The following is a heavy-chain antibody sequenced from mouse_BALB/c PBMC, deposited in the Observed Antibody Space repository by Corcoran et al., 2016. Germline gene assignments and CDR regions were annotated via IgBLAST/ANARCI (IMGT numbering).Heavy chain of an antibody. J-gene: IGHJ2*01. CDR1: GFNIKDTY. CDR3: ASLVYSFFDY. CDR2: IDPANGNT. Sequence: EVQLQQSGAELVKPGASVKLSCTASGFNIKDTYMHWVKQRPEQGLEWIGRIDPANGNTKYDPKFQGKATITADTSSNTAYLQLSSLTSEDTAVYYCASLVYSFFDYWGQGTTLTVSS. D-gene: IGHD1-1*01. V-gene: IGHV14-3*02.